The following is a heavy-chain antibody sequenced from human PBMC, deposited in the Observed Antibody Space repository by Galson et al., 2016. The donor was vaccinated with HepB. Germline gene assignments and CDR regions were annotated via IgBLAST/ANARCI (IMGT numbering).Heavy chain of an antibody. J-gene: IGHJ4*02. V-gene: IGHV2-5*02. D-gene: IGHD3-10*01. CDR3: AHETHYGSGSYEV. CDR1: GFSLSTVGVG. Sequence: PALVKPTQTLTLTCSFSGFSLSTVGVGVAWVRQPPGKALEWLALIFWDDGKRYKASLRNRLTITKDTSRNQVVLTMTNMGLVDTATYYCAHETHYGSGSYEVWGQGTLVSVSS. CDR2: IFWDDGK.